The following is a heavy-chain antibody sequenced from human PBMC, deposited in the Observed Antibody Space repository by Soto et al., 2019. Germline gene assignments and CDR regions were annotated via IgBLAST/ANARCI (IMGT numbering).Heavy chain of an antibody. V-gene: IGHV4-30-2*01. Sequence: TMSLTCSVSGVTKRYGGHPWRWIQRAPGKGLEWLGYISPLDTTYYNPSFKSRLSLSIDSTRKQFSLSLSSMTAADNAVYYCARGGGYDSCDVWGQGSQGTVSS. CDR3: ARGGGYDSCDV. CDR2: ISPLDTT. CDR1: GVTKRYGGHP. D-gene: IGHD2-15*01. J-gene: IGHJ4*02.